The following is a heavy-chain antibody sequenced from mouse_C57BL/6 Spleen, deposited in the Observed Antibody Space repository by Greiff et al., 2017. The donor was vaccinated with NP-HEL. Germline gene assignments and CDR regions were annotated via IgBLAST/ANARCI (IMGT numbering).Heavy chain of an antibody. D-gene: IGHD2-2*01. Sequence: ESGPGLVKPSQSLSLTCSVTGYSITSGYYWNWIRQFPGNKLEWMGYISYDGSNNYNPSLKNRISITRDTSKNQFFLKLNSVTTEDTATYYCARGGYDPYFDYWGQGTTLTVSS. CDR2: ISYDGSN. J-gene: IGHJ2*01. CDR3: ARGGYDPYFDY. CDR1: GYSITSGYY. V-gene: IGHV3-6*01.